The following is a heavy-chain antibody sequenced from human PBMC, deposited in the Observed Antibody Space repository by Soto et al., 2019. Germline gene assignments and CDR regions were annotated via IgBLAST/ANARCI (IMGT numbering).Heavy chain of an antibody. CDR1: GLPFNSYS. CDR2: ISSSSSYI. J-gene: IGHJ3*02. V-gene: IGHV3-21*01. Sequence: GVSLRLSFSASGLPFNSYSMNGVRTAPGKGLAWGSSISSSSSYIYYADSVKGRFTISRDNAKNSLYLQMNSPRAEDTAVYYCARGKRQDIVLMVPRVFDAFDIWGQGTMVTVSS. D-gene: IGHD2-8*01. CDR3: ARGKRQDIVLMVPRVFDAFDI.